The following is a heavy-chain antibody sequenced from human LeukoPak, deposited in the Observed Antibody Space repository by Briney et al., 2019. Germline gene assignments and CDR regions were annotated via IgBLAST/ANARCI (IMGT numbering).Heavy chain of an antibody. CDR2: VSSNGNSK. CDR3: ARGRQRDPRFFDY. V-gene: IGHV3-30-3*01. J-gene: IGHJ4*02. CDR1: GFTFSRYV. Sequence: SGTSLRLSCAASGFTFSRYVMHWVRQAPGKGLDWVAGVSSNGNSKYYTDSVKGRFTISRDNSKSTLDLQMNSLRAEDTAVYYCARGRQRDPRFFDYWGQGTLVTVSS. D-gene: IGHD5-24*01.